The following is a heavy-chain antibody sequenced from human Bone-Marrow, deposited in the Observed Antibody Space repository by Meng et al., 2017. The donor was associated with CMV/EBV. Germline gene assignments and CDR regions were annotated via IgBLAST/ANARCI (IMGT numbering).Heavy chain of an antibody. CDR3: TRLTYYYDSSGLNDAFDI. J-gene: IGHJ3*02. CDR1: GFTFSGSA. CDR2: IRSDANNYAT. V-gene: IGHV3-73*01. Sequence: GESLKISCAVSGFTFSGSAMHWVRQASGKGLEWVGRIRSDANNYATAFTASVKGRFTISRDASKNTAYLQMSSLKTEDTAVYYCTRLTYYYDSSGLNDAFDIWGQGTRVTVSS. D-gene: IGHD3-22*01.